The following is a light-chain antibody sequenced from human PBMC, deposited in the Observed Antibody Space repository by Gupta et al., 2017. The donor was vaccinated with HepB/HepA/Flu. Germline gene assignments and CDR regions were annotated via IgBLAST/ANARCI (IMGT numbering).Light chain of an antibody. CDR3: GSWDSRLSVWV. Sequence: QSVLSQPPSVSAAPGQKVTISCSGSSSNIGNNDVSWYQQFPGPAPKLLIYENNKRPSGIPERFSGSKSGTSATLGTTGLQTGDEADYYCGSWDSRLSVWVFGEGTKLTVL. CDR2: ENN. V-gene: IGLV1-51*02. J-gene: IGLJ3*02. CDR1: SSNIGNND.